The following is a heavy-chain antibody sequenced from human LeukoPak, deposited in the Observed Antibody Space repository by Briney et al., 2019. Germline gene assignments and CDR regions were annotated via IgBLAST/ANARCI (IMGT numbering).Heavy chain of an antibody. D-gene: IGHD2-2*01. Sequence: ASVKVSCKASGYTFTGYYMHWVRQAPGQGLEWMGWINPNSGGTNYAQKFQGRVTMTRDTSISTAYMELSRLRSDDTAVYYCARAPIVVVPAAMLYYYYGMDVWGQGTTVTVSS. V-gene: IGHV1-2*02. J-gene: IGHJ6*02. CDR1: GYTFTGYY. CDR2: INPNSGGT. CDR3: ARAPIVVVPAAMLYYYYGMDV.